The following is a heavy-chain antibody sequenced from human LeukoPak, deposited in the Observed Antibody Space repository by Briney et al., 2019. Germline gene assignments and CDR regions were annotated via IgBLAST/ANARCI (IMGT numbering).Heavy chain of an antibody. CDR1: TFSFSRYP. Sequence: PGGSLRLSCVASTFSFSRYPMGWVRQAPGKGLEWVSGISAGGDGTYYADPVKGRFTISRDNSKNTLYLQMNSLRAEDTAVYYCAKLLTGRPSGYMDVWGKGTTVSVSS. CDR2: ISAGGDGT. J-gene: IGHJ6*03. D-gene: IGHD6-6*01. CDR3: AKLLTGRPSGYMDV. V-gene: IGHV3-23*01.